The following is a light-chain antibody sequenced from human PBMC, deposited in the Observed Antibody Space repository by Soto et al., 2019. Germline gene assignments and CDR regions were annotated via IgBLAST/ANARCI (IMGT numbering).Light chain of an antibody. CDR2: KAS. J-gene: IGKJ1*01. CDR3: QQYKDYPVT. Sequence: DIQMTQSPSTLSGSVGDRVTITCRASQTISSWLAWYQQKPGKAPKLLIYKASTLKSGVPSRFSGSGSGTEFTLTISSLQPDDFATYYCQQYKDYPVTFGQGTKVDIK. CDR1: QTISSW. V-gene: IGKV1-5*03.